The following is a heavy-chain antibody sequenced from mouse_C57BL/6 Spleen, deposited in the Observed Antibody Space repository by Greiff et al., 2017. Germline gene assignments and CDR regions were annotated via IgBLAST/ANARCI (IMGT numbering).Heavy chain of an antibody. CDR2: IDPSDSET. Sequence: QVQLQQPGAELVRPGSSVKLSCKASGYTFTSYWMHWVKQRPIQGLEWIGNIDPSDSETHYNQKFKDKATLTVDKSSSTAYMQLSSLTSEYYAVDYCARGRGAAYYYAMDYWGQGASVTVSS. CDR3: ARGRGAAYYYAMDY. CDR1: GYTFTSYW. J-gene: IGHJ4*01. D-gene: IGHD3-3*01. V-gene: IGHV1-52*01.